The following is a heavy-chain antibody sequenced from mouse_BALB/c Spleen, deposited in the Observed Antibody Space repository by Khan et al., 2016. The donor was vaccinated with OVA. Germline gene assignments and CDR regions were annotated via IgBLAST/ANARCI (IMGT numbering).Heavy chain of an antibody. CDR1: DYSFTTYY. CDR3: VRGAFDY. Sequence: VQLQQSGPELMKPGASLNISCKASDYSFTTYYIHWVKQSPGKSLEWIGYIDPFNGGVDYNRKFKDKATLTVDKSSNTAYMHLSSLTSEDSAVYYCVRGAFDYWGQGTLVTVSA. V-gene: IGHV1S135*01. CDR2: IDPFNGGV. J-gene: IGHJ3*01.